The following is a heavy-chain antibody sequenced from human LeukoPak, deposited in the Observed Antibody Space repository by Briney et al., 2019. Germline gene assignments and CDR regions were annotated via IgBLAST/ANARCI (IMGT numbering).Heavy chain of an antibody. CDR1: GYTFTSYG. J-gene: IGHJ3*02. CDR3: ARDGRLGMGRGVNAFDI. V-gene: IGHV1-18*01. Sequence: VASVKVSCKASGYTFTSYGISWVRQAPGQGLEWMGWISAYNGNTNYAQKLQGRVTMTTDTSTSTAYMELRSLRSDDTAVYHCARDGRLGMGRGVNAFDIWGQGTMVTVSS. D-gene: IGHD3-10*01. CDR2: ISAYNGNT.